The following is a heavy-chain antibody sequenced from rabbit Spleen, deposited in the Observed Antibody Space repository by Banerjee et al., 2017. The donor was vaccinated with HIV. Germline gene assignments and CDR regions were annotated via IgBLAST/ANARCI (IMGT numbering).Heavy chain of an antibody. CDR3: ARDLDDVIGRNFGW. CDR1: GFSFSSSDY. V-gene: IGHV1S45*01. Sequence: QEQLVESGGGLVQPEGSLTLTCTASGFSFSSSDYMCWVRQAPGKGLEWIACIAGSSSGFTYSATWAKGRFTCSKTSSTTVTLQMTSLTGADTATYFCARDLDDVIGRNFGWWGQGTLVTVS. D-gene: IGHD1-1*01. CDR2: IAGSSSGFT. J-gene: IGHJ4*01.